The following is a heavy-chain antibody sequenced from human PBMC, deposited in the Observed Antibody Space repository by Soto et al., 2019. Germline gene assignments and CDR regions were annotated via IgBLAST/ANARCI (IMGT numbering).Heavy chain of an antibody. CDR3: ARRYYDSSGYYTDDY. CDR1: GGTFSSYA. J-gene: IGHJ4*02. V-gene: IGHV1-69*12. Sequence: QVQLVQSGAEVKKPGSSVKVSCKASGGTFSSYAISWVRQAPGQGLEWTGGIIPIFGTANYAQKFQGRVTITADESTSTAYMELSSLRSEDTAVYYCARRYYDSSGYYTDDYWGQGTLVTVSS. CDR2: IIPIFGTA. D-gene: IGHD3-22*01.